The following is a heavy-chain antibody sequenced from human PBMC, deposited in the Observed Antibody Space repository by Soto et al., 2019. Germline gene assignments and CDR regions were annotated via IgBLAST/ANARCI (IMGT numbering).Heavy chain of an antibody. D-gene: IGHD1-26*01. J-gene: IGHJ4*02. V-gene: IGHV3-73*01. CDR1: GFTFSGSA. CDR2: IRSKANSYAT. CDR3: TRHNRAYSGSYYDY. Sequence: GGSLRLSCAASGFTFSGSAMHWVRQASGKGLEWVGRIRSKANSYATAYAASVKGRFTISRDDSKNTAYLQMNSLKTEDTAVYYCTRHNRAYSGSYYDYWGQGTLVTVSS.